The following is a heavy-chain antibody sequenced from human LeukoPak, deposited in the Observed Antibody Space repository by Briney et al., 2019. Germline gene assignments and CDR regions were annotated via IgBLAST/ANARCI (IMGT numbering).Heavy chain of an antibody. CDR2: IDPNSGGT. CDR1: GYTFTGHY. CDR3: ARVDLSRGDFDI. J-gene: IGHJ3*02. V-gene: IGHV1-2*02. Sequence: GASVKVSCKASGYTFTGHYMHWVRQAPGQGLEWMGWIDPNSGGTNFAQKFQGRATMTRDTSISTAYMEVSRVTSDDTAVYYCARVDLSRGDFDIWGQGTMVTVSS.